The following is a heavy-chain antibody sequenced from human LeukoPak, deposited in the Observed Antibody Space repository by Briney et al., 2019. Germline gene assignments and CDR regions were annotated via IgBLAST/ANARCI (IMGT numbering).Heavy chain of an antibody. J-gene: IGHJ3*02. V-gene: IGHV3-66*01. CDR1: GFTVSSNY. CDR2: IYSGGST. CDR3: ATAYCGGDCYSKNAFDI. Sequence: PGGSLRLSCAASGFTVSSNYMSWVRQAPGKGLEWVSVIYSGGSTYYADSVKGRFTISRDNFKNTLYLQMNSLRAEDTAVYYCATAYCGGDCYSKNAFDIWGQGTMVTVSS. D-gene: IGHD2-21*02.